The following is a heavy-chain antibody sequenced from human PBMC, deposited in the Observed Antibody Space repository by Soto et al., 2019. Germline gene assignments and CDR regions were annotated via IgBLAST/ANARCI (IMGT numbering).Heavy chain of an antibody. D-gene: IGHD6-6*01. Sequence: QVQLVESGGGVVQPGRSLRLSCAASGFTFSSYAMHWVRQAPGKGLEWVAVISYDGSNKYYADSVKGRFTISRDNSKNTMYMQMNRLRAEDTAVYYCARMGVADREIAGSHYYYYGMDVWGQGTTVTVSS. CDR2: ISYDGSNK. J-gene: IGHJ6*02. CDR3: ARMGVADREIAGSHYYYYGMDV. CDR1: GFTFSSYA. V-gene: IGHV3-30-3*01.